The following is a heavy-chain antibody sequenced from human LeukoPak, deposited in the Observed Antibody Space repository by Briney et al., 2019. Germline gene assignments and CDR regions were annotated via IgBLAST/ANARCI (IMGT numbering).Heavy chain of an antibody. CDR2: INPNSGGT. Sequence: GASVTVSCKASGYTFTDYYMHWVRHAPGQGLEWMGWINPNSGGTNYAQKFQGRVTMTRDTSISTAYMELSRLRSDDTAVYYCARDQTTLYGMDVWGQGTTVTVSS. J-gene: IGHJ6*02. D-gene: IGHD4-11*01. CDR1: GYTFTDYY. V-gene: IGHV1-2*02. CDR3: ARDQTTLYGMDV.